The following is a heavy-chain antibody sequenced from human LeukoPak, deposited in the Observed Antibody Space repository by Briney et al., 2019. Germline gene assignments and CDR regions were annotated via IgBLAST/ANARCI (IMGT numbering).Heavy chain of an antibody. V-gene: IGHV1-24*01. CDR2: FDPEDGET. CDR3: ATVEYYYDSSGYYSRAFDY. D-gene: IGHD3-22*01. CDR1: GYTLTELS. Sequence: GASVKVSCKVSGYTLTELSMHWVRQAPGKGLEWMGGFDPEDGETIYAQKFQGRVTMTEDTSTDTAYMELSSLRSEDTAVYYCATVEYYYDSSGYYSRAFDYWGQGTLVTVSS. J-gene: IGHJ4*02.